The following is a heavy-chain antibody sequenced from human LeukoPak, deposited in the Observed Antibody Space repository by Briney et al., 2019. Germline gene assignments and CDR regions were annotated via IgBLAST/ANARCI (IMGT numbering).Heavy chain of an antibody. D-gene: IGHD4/OR15-4a*01. CDR2: IYTSGST. CDR1: GGSISSGSYY. Sequence: SETLSLTCTVSGGSISSGSYYWSWIRQPAGKGLEWIGRIYTSGSTNYNPSLKSRVTISVDTSKNQFSLKLSSVTAADTAVYYCARDGQDYWFDPWGQGTLVTVSS. V-gene: IGHV4-61*02. J-gene: IGHJ5*02. CDR3: ARDGQDYWFDP.